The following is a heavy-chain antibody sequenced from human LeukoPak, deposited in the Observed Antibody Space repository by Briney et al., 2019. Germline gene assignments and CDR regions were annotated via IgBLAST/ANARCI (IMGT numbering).Heavy chain of an antibody. CDR2: IYYSGST. V-gene: IGHV4-59*11. J-gene: IGHJ4*02. Sequence: SETLSLTCTVSGGSIGRHYWSWIRQPPGKGLEWIGYIYYSGSTNYNPSLKSRVTISVDTSKNQFSLKLSSVTAADTAVYYCARDDEGGGILFDYWGQGTLVTVSS. CDR1: GGSIGRHY. D-gene: IGHD4-23*01. CDR3: ARDDEGGGILFDY.